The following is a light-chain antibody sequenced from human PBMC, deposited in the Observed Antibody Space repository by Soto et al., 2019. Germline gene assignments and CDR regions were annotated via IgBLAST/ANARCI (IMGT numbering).Light chain of an antibody. CDR2: GAS. V-gene: IGKV3-15*01. Sequence: EIVMTQSPATLSVSPGDGATLSCRASQRVGSNLAWYQQKPVQPPRLLISGASTRATGIPARFSGSGSGKEVTLAISSLQSEDFEVYYCQQYNNWPPMFGQGTKVEIK. CDR3: QQYNNWPPM. J-gene: IGKJ1*01. CDR1: QRVGSN.